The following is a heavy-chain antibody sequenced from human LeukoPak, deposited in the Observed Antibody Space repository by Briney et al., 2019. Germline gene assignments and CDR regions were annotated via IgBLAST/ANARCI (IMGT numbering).Heavy chain of an antibody. CDR3: AKLMVRGVISDNWFDP. J-gene: IGHJ5*02. V-gene: IGHV3-23*01. Sequence: AGGSLRLSCAAAGFTFSSYAMSSVRLAPGKGLEWVSAISGIGGSTYYADSVKGRFTISRDNSKHTLYLQMNSLRAEDTAVYYCAKLMVRGVISDNWFDPWGQGTLVTVSS. D-gene: IGHD3-10*01. CDR1: GFTFSSYA. CDR2: ISGIGGST.